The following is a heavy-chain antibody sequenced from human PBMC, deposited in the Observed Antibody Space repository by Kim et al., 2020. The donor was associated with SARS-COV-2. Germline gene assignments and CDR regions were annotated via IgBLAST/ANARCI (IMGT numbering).Heavy chain of an antibody. D-gene: IGHD6-13*01. Sequence: GGSLRLSCAASGFTFSSYGMHWVRQAPGKGLEWVAVISYDGSNKYYADSVKGRFTISRDNSKNTLYLQMNSLRAEDTAVYYCAKGFVSSSWYFSTSFDYWGQGTLVTVSS. CDR2: ISYDGSNK. CDR3: AKGFVSSSWYFSTSFDY. V-gene: IGHV3-30*18. CDR1: GFTFSSYG. J-gene: IGHJ4*02.